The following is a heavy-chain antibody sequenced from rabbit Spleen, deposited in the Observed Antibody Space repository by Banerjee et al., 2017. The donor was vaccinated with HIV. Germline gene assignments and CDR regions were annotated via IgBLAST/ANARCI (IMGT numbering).Heavy chain of an antibody. Sequence: QSLEESGGDLVKPGASLTLTCTASGIDFSRDYYMCWVRQAPGKGLEWIGCIYVGSGGGTKYPSWAKGRFTISKTSSTTVTLQMASLTVADTATYFCARAGEGGDGYLNLWGQGTLVTVS. V-gene: IGHV1S40*01. CDR2: IYVGSGGGT. CDR3: ARAGEGGDGYLNL. J-gene: IGHJ4*01. D-gene: IGHD5-1*01. CDR1: GIDFSRDYY.